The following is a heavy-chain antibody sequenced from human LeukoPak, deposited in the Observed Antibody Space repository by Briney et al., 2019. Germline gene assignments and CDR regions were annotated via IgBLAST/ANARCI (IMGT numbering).Heavy chain of an antibody. Sequence: GGSLRLSCAPSGFTFSNYAMHWVRQAPGKGLEYISSISSDGGSTYYADSVKGRFTISRDNSKNTLYLQMGRLRAEDMAVYYCARSNNIVGATYFDYWGQGTLVTVSS. CDR3: ARSNNIVGATYFDY. D-gene: IGHD1-26*01. CDR2: ISSDGGST. V-gene: IGHV3-64*02. CDR1: GFTFSNYA. J-gene: IGHJ4*02.